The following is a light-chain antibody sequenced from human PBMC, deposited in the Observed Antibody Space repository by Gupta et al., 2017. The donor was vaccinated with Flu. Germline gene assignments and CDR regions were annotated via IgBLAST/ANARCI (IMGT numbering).Light chain of an antibody. CDR1: RQVITNY. J-gene: IGKJ1*01. V-gene: IGKV3-20*01. Sequence: EDATTSCSAARQVITNYLTWYQLKPGQAPRLLIYGASSRESGIPSRFSGSGSGTDFTLTISRLEPEDFAVYYCQQYDSTPQTFGQGTKVEIE. CDR2: GAS. CDR3: QQYDSTPQT.